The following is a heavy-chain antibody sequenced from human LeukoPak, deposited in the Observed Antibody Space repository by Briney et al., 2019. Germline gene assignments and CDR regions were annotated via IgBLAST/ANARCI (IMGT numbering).Heavy chain of an antibody. CDR2: ISSSSSTI. Sequence: GGSLRLSCAASGFTFSSYSMNWVRQAPGKGLEWVSYISSSSSTIYYADSVKGRFTISRDNAKNSLYLQMDSLRAEDTAVYYCARVCHTSCDDYWGQGTLVTVSS. V-gene: IGHV3-48*01. CDR1: GFTFSSYS. D-gene: IGHD2-2*01. J-gene: IGHJ4*02. CDR3: ARVCHTSCDDY.